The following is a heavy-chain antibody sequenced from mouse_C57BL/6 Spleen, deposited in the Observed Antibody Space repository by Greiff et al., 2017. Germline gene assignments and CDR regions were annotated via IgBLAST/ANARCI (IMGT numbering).Heavy chain of an antibody. V-gene: IGHV1-64*01. CDR1: GSTFTSYW. CDR2: IHPHSGST. Sequence: QVQLQQPGAELVKPGASVKLSCKASGSTFTSYWMHWVKQRPGQGLEWIGMIHPHSGSTNYNEKFKRKATLTVDKSSSTDYMQLSSLTSEDSAVYYCARGDYDGWGQGTTLTVSS. D-gene: IGHD2-4*01. CDR3: ARGDYDG. J-gene: IGHJ2*01.